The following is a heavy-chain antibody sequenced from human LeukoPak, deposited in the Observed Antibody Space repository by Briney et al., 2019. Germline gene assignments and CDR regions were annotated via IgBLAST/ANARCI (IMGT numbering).Heavy chain of an antibody. CDR3: ARLSAVGVGRGVY. V-gene: IGHV1-69*04. D-gene: IGHD3/OR15-3a*01. J-gene: IGHJ4*02. CDR1: GGTPCSYA. CDR2: IIPTLGIA. Sequence: SLKISCKASGGTPCSYAISWVRHVPGHGLEWRGEIIPTLGIANYAQKFQGRVTITADKSTRTASMELSTLRSQNTPLCYCARLSAVGVGRGVYWAQGTPVTVSS.